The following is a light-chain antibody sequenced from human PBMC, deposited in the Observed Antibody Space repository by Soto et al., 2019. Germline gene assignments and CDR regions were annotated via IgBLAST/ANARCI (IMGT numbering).Light chain of an antibody. Sequence: EIWWTQSPGTLSLSPGERATLSCRASQSVSGYLAWYQQKPGQAPRLLIYDVSNRATGIPARFSGSGSGTDFTLTISSLEPEDFAIYYCQQRDYWQVTFGQGTRLEIK. CDR1: QSVSGY. CDR3: QQRDYWQVT. J-gene: IGKJ5*01. CDR2: DVS. V-gene: IGKV3-11*01.